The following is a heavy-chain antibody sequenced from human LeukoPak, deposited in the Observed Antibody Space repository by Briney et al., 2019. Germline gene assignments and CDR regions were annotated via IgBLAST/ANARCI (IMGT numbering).Heavy chain of an antibody. CDR2: IYYSGST. J-gene: IGHJ5*02. CDR3: ARQSKWELLWANWFDP. Sequence: SETLSLTCTVSGGSISSYYWSWIRQPPGKGLEWIGYIYYSGSTNYNPSLKSRVTISVDTSKNQFSLKLSSVTAADTAVYYCARQSKWELLWANWFDPWGQGTLVTVSS. CDR1: GGSISSYY. V-gene: IGHV4-59*08. D-gene: IGHD1-26*01.